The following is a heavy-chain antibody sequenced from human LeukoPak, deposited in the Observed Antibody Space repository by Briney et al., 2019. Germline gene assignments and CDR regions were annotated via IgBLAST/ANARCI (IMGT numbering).Heavy chain of an antibody. V-gene: IGHV3-23*01. Sequence: GGSLRLSCAASGFTFSDYAMSWVRQAPGKGLEWVSTISGRGGSIYYADSVKGRFTISRDNSKNTLYLQINSLRAEDTAVYYCAPGSVRFTASWHSQEGDFWDQGTLVSVSS. D-gene: IGHD2-2*01. CDR2: ISGRGGSI. CDR3: APGSVRFTASWHSQEGDF. CDR1: GFTFSDYA. J-gene: IGHJ4*02.